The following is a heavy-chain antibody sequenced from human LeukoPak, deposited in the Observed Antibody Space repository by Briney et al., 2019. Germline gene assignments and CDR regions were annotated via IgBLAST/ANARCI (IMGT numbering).Heavy chain of an antibody. V-gene: IGHV4-34*01. CDR1: GGSFSGYY. CDR2: INHSGST. CDR3: ASRGVPAATAIDY. Sequence: SETLSLTCAVYGGSFSGYYWSWIRQPPGKGLEWIGEINHSGSTNCNPSLKSRVTISVDTSKNQFSLKLSSVTAADTAVYYCASRGVPAATAIDYWGQGTLVTVSS. D-gene: IGHD2-2*01. J-gene: IGHJ4*02.